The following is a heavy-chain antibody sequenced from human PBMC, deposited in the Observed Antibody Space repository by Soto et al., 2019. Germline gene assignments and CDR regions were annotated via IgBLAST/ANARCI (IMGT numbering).Heavy chain of an antibody. CDR3: AWPIVVVTAADY. CDR1: GYTFTSYA. Sequence: QVQLVQSGAEVKKPGASVKVSCKASGYTFTSYAMHWVRQAPGQRLEWMGWINAGNGNTKYSQKFQGRVTITRDTSASSAYMELSSLRSDDTPYYYRAWPIVVVTAADYWGQGTLVTVSS. V-gene: IGHV1-3*01. CDR2: INAGNGNT. D-gene: IGHD2-21*02. J-gene: IGHJ4*02.